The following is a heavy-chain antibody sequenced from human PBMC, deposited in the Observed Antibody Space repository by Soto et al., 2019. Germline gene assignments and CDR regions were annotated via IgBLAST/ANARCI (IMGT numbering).Heavy chain of an antibody. CDR1: GYTFTSYG. CDR2: ISAYNGNT. V-gene: IGHV1-18*01. D-gene: IGHD3-3*01. J-gene: IGHJ6*02. Sequence: ASVKVSCKASGYTFTSYGISWVRQAPGQGLEWMGWISAYNGNTNYAQKLQGRVTMTTDTSTSTAYMELRSLRSDDTAVYYCARGPKCPSYDFWSGCTYYYGMDVWGQGTTVTVYS. CDR3: ARGPKCPSYDFWSGCTYYYGMDV.